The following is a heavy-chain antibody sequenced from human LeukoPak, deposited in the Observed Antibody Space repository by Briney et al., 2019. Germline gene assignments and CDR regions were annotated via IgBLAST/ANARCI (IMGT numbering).Heavy chain of an antibody. CDR3: AIQIFGVVS. CDR2: ISYDGSNK. Sequence: GGSLRLSCAASGFTFSSYAMHWVRQAPGKGLEWVAVISYDGSNKYYADSVKGRFTISRDNSKNTLYLQMNSLRAEDTAVYHCAIQIFGVVSWGQGTLVTVSS. V-gene: IGHV3-30-3*01. D-gene: IGHD3-3*01. J-gene: IGHJ4*02. CDR1: GFTFSSYA.